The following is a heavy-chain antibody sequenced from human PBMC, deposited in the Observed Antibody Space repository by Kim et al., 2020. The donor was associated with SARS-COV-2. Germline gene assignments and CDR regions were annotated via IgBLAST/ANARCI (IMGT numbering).Heavy chain of an antibody. J-gene: IGHJ6*02. V-gene: IGHV3-30*01. Sequence: DSVKGRFTISRDNSKNTLYLQMNSLRAEDTAVYYCARVISEIYYYYGMDVWGQGTTVTVSS. CDR3: ARVISEIYYYYGMDV.